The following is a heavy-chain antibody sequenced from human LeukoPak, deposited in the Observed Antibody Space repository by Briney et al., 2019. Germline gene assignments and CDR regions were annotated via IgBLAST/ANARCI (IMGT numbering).Heavy chain of an antibody. CDR2: IYYGGSP. CDR1: GASVSSGNYY. V-gene: IGHV4-61*01. J-gene: IGHJ2*01. D-gene: IGHD4-17*01. CDR3: AGNAGATVTTLFDL. Sequence: SETLSLTCTVSGASVSSGNYYWSWIRQPPGKGLEWIGYIYYGGSPNYNPSLKSRVTMSIDASKQQVSLKLSSVTAADTAVYYCAGNAGATVTTLFDLWGRGTLVTVSS.